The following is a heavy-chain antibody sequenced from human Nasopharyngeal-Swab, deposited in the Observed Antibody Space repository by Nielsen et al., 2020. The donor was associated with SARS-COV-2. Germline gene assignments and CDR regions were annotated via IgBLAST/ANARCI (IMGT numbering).Heavy chain of an antibody. CDR2: SRDKANGYTT. CDR3: TCAPETTTHPAY. Sequence: GESLKISCVASGFTLCDHYMDWVRQSPGKGLEWVGRSRDKANGYTTEYAASVKGRFTISRGDSKNSLYMQMNSLQTEDTAVYYCTCAPETTTHPAYWGQGTLVTVSS. CDR1: GFTLCDHY. D-gene: IGHD4-17*01. J-gene: IGHJ4*02. V-gene: IGHV3-72*01.